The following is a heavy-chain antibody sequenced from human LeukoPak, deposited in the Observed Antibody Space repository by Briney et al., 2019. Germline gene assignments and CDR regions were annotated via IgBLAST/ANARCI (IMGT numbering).Heavy chain of an antibody. V-gene: IGHV4-39*07. D-gene: IGHD5-12*01. CDR3: MRGGIGYDSDY. CDR1: GGSITNTNYY. Sequence: PSETLSLTCTVSGGSITNTNYYWAWIRQPPGEGLEWIGSVYHSGITYYTPSLKSRVTISADRSKNQFSLNLSSVTAADTAVYYCMRGGIGYDSDYWGQGTLVTVSS. CDR2: VYHSGIT. J-gene: IGHJ4*02.